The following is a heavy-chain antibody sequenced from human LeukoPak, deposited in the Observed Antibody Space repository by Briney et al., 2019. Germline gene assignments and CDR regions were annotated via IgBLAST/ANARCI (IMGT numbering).Heavy chain of an antibody. D-gene: IGHD3-22*01. Sequence: SVKVSCKASGGTFSSYAISWVRQAPGQGLEWMGGIIPIFGTANYAQKFQGRVTITTDESTSTAYMELSSLRSEDTAVYYCARESDYYDSSASGAFDIWGQGTMVTVSS. CDR1: GGTFSSYA. CDR2: IIPIFGTA. J-gene: IGHJ3*02. CDR3: ARESDYYDSSASGAFDI. V-gene: IGHV1-69*05.